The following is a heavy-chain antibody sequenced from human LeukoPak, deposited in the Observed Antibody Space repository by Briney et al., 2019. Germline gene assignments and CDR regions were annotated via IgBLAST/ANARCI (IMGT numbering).Heavy chain of an antibody. J-gene: IGHJ1*01. Sequence: SVKVSCKTSEFTCITSAVQGVRQPREQRLEWIGWIVVGRGDTNYAQKFQERVTITRDMSTSTAYMELSSLTSEDTAVYYCAAGSSHSDYAGQHWGLGTLVTVSP. CDR1: EFTCITSA. V-gene: IGHV1-58*01. D-gene: IGHD5-12*01. CDR3: AAGSSHSDYAGQH. CDR2: IVVGRGDT.